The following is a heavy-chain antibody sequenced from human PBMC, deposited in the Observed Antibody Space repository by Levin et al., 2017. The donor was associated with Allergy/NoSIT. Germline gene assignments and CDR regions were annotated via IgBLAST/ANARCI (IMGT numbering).Heavy chain of an antibody. D-gene: IGHD4-17*01. CDR1: GGSISSYY. CDR3: ARLTGGDHDYYYDGMDV. J-gene: IGHJ6*02. CDR2: IYYSGST. V-gene: IGHV4-59*01. Sequence: SSETLSLTCTVSGGSISSYYWSWIRQPPGKGLEWIGYIYYSGSTNYNPSLKSRVTISVDTSKNQFSLKLSSVTAADTAVYYWARLTGGDHDYYYDGMDVWGQGTTVTVSS.